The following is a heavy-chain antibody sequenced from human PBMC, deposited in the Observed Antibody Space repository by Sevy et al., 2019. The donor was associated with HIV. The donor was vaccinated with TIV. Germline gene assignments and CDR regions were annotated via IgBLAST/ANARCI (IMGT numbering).Heavy chain of an antibody. J-gene: IGHJ3*01. V-gene: IGHV5-51*01. D-gene: IGHD1-20*01. CDR2: IHPSDSDT. CDR3: TRPITRSAFHV. Sequence: GESLKISCKASGYSFPSSWIGWVRHMPGKGLEWVGLIHPSDSDTRYSQSFQGHVTISADKSSDTAYLQWGSLKASDTAMYYCTRPITRSAFHVWGQGTLVTVSS. CDR1: GYSFPSSW.